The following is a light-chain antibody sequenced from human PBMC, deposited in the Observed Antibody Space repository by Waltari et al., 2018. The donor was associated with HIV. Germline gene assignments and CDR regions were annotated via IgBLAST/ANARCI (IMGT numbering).Light chain of an antibody. CDR2: DVR. CDR1: SRDVGGYNY. CDR3: NSYTTSSTLHVV. Sequence: QSALTQPASVSGSPGQSITISCTGTSRDVGGYNYVSWYQHHPGKAPKLMIYDVRNRPSGASNRFSGSKSGNTASLTISGLQAEDETDYYCNSYTTSSTLHVVFGGGTKLTVL. J-gene: IGLJ2*01. V-gene: IGLV2-14*03.